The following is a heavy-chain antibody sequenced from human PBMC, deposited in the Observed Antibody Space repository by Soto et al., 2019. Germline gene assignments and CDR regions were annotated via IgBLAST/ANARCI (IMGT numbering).Heavy chain of an antibody. CDR2: IYYSGST. CDR1: GGSISSGDYY. V-gene: IGHV4-30-4*01. Sequence: SETLSLTCTVSGGSISSGDYYWSWIRQPPGKGLEWIGYIYYSGSTYYNPSLKSRVTISVDTSKNQFSLKLSSVTAADTAIYYCARSGHSFGGAVWGQGIPVTV. D-gene: IGHD3-16*01. CDR3: ARSGHSFGGAV. J-gene: IGHJ4*02.